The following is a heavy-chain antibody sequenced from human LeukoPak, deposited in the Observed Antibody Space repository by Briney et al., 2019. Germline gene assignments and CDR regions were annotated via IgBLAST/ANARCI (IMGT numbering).Heavy chain of an antibody. CDR1: GYTFTTYG. Sequence: ASVKVSCKASGYTFTTYGLSWVRQAPGQGLEWMGWISAYDGNTNYAQELQGRVTMTTDTSTSTAYMDLRSLRSDDTAVYYCARSPLREWEPRFADYWGQGTLVTVSS. CDR3: ARSPLREWEPRFADY. V-gene: IGHV1-18*01. D-gene: IGHD1-26*01. J-gene: IGHJ4*02. CDR2: ISAYDGNT.